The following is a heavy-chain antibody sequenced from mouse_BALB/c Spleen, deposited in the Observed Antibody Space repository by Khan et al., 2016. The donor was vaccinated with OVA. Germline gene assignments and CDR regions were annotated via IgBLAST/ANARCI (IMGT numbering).Heavy chain of an antibody. CDR1: GYSFTGYF. D-gene: IGHD1-1*01. J-gene: IGHJ2*01. CDR2: ISPHIGET. Sequence: EVQLQQSGPELVKPGASVKISCKASGYSFTGYFMNWVMQSHGKSLEWIGRISPHIGETFYNQKFKGKATLTVDESSSTAHMELRSLATEDSACYYCARIDGSDFDYWGQGTTLTVSS. V-gene: IGHV1-20*02. CDR3: ARIDGSDFDY.